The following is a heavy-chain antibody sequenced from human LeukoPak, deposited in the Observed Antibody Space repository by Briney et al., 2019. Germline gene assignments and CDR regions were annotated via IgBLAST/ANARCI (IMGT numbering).Heavy chain of an antibody. CDR2: IWYDGSNK. J-gene: IGHJ3*02. V-gene: IGHV3-33*01. CDR1: GFTFSSYG. D-gene: IGHD4-17*01. CDR3: ARDPGDYVGNDAFDI. Sequence: GGSLRLSCAASGFTFSSYGMHWVRQAPGKGLEWVAVIWYDGSNKYYADSVKGRFTVSRDNSKNTAYLQMNSLRAEDTAVYYCARDPGDYVGNDAFDIWGQGTMVTVSS.